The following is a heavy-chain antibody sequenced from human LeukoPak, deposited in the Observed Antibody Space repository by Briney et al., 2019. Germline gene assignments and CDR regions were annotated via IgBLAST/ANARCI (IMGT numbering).Heavy chain of an antibody. D-gene: IGHD1-7*01. CDR1: GYIFSIYA. CDR2: INPNTGNP. CDR3: ARDYTVAIGTTTYFQH. V-gene: IGHV7-4-1*02. Sequence: GASVKVSCKASGYIFSIYAMIWVRQAPGQGLELMGWINPNTGNPTYAQDFTGRFVFSLDTSVSTAYLQISSLKPEDTAVYYCARDYTVAIGTTTYFQHWGQGTLVTVSS. J-gene: IGHJ1*01.